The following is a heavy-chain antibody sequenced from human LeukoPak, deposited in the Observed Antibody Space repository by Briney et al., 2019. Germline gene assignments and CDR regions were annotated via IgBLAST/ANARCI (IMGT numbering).Heavy chain of an antibody. Sequence: PGGSLRLSCAASGFTFSSYEMNWVRQGPGKGLQWVSDISSSGTTIYYADSVKGRFTISRDNAKNSLYLQMNSLRAEDTAVYYCARKYCSTTSCLFDNWGQGTLVTVSS. V-gene: IGHV3-48*03. CDR3: ARKYCSTTSCLFDN. J-gene: IGHJ4*02. D-gene: IGHD2-2*01. CDR2: ISSSGTTI. CDR1: GFTFSSYE.